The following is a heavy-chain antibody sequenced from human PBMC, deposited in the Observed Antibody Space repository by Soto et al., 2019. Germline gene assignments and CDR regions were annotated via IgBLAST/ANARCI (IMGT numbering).Heavy chain of an antibody. J-gene: IGHJ5*02. D-gene: IGHD1-26*01. CDR3: GRAPGESGSYYGFFDT. V-gene: IGHV3-48*02. Sequence: EVRLVESGGGLVQPGGSLRLSCEASGFTFSSNNVNWVRQAPGKGLEWVSYISFSSSNIYYADSVQGRFTISRDNAKNSLYLQMNSRSEEDAAVYYCGRAPGESGSYYGFFDTWGQGTLVTVSS. CDR2: ISFSSSNI. CDR1: GFTFSSNN.